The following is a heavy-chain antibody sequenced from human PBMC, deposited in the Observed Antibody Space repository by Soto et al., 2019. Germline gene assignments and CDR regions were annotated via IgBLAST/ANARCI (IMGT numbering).Heavy chain of an antibody. V-gene: IGHV1-69*01. CDR1: EGTFSSYA. J-gene: IGHJ4*02. CDR2: IIPIFGTA. D-gene: IGHD5-18*01. Sequence: QMQLVQSGAEVKKPGSSVKVSCKASEGTFSSYAISWVRQAPGQGLEWMGGIIPIFGTANYAQKFQGRVTITADESTSTAYMELSSLRSEDTAVYYCARGLEDTAMVPFDYWGQGTLVTVSS. CDR3: ARGLEDTAMVPFDY.